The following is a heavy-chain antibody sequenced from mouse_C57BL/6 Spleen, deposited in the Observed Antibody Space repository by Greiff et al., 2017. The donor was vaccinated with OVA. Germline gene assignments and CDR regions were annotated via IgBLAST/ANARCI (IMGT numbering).Heavy chain of an antibody. CDR2: IDPKSGGT. CDR1: GYTFTSYW. J-gene: IGHJ3*01. CDR3: ARTHCGCPNAY. Sequence: QVQLQQSGAELVKPGASVKLSCKASGYTFTSYWMHWVKQRPGRGLEWIGRIDPKSGGTKYNEKFKSKATLTVDKPSSTAYMELSSLTSEDFAVFYCARTHCGCPNAYWGQGTLVTVSA. D-gene: IGHD1-1*02. V-gene: IGHV1-72*01.